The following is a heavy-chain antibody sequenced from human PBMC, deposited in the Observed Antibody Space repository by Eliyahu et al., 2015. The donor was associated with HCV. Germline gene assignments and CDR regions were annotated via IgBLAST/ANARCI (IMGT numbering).Heavy chain of an antibody. CDR3: ARDSLGGVLDS. J-gene: IGHJ4*02. CDR1: GFAFSGHX. V-gene: IGHV3-72*01. D-gene: IGHD3-16*01. Sequence: EVQLLESGGGLVQPGGSLXLSCXASGFAFSGHXMDXVRQAPGKGLEXVGRIRNRANSYTTEYAASAKGRFTISRDDSKNSLYLQMNSLKIEDTAVYYCARDSLGGVLDSWGQGTLVTVSS. CDR2: IRNRANSYTT.